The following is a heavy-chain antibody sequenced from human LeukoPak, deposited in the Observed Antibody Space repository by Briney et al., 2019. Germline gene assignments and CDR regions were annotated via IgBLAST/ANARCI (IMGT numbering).Heavy chain of an antibody. Sequence: PGGSLRLSCAASGFTFSSYSMNWVRQAPGKGLEWVSYISSGSSYTNNADSVKGRFTISRDNAKNSLYLQMNSLRAEDTAVYYCARGRQPDCWGQGTLVTVSS. CDR1: GFTFSSYS. CDR3: ARGRQPDC. CDR2: ISSGSSYT. V-gene: IGHV3-21*05. D-gene: IGHD2-2*01. J-gene: IGHJ4*02.